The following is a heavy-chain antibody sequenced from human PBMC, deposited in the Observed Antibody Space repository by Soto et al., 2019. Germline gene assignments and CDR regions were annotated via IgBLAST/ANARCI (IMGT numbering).Heavy chain of an antibody. CDR1: GFIFSTYT. J-gene: IGHJ4*02. CDR2: INQPGKQT. Sequence: PGGSLRLSCAASGFIFSTYTMNWVRQVPGKGLEWVSGINQPGKQTWYADSVKGRFTISRDNSKNTLFLQMNSLRAEDTAVYYCAKDVGDYDFWSGFPPFDYWGQGTLVPVSS. D-gene: IGHD3-3*01. V-gene: IGHV3-23*03. CDR3: AKDVGDYDFWSGFPPFDY.